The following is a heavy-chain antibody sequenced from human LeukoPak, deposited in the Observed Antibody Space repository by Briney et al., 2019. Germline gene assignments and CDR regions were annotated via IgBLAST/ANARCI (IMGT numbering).Heavy chain of an antibody. J-gene: IGHJ3*02. CDR1: GFTFSSYS. CDR2: ISSSSSYI. Sequence: GGSLRLSCAASGFTFSSYSMNWVRQAPGKGLEWVSSISSSSSYIYYADSVKGRFTISRDNSKNTLYLQMNSLRAEDTAVYYCAKVLDRGYSYGYHAFDIWGQGTMVTVSS. V-gene: IGHV3-21*01. CDR3: AKVLDRGYSYGYHAFDI. D-gene: IGHD5-18*01.